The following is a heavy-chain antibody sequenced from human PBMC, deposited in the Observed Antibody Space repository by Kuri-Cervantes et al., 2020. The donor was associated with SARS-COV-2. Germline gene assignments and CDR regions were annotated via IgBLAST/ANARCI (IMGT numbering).Heavy chain of an antibody. J-gene: IGHJ4*02. CDR2: INWNGGST. V-gene: IGHV3-20*04. CDR3: AREGRGYAYFDY. Sequence: LSLTCAASGFTFDDYGMSWVRQAPGKGLEWVSGINWNGGSTGYADSVKGRFTISRDNAKNSLYLQMNSLRAEDTAVYYCAREGRGYAYFDYWGQGTLVTVSS. D-gene: IGHD5-12*01. CDR1: GFTFDDYG.